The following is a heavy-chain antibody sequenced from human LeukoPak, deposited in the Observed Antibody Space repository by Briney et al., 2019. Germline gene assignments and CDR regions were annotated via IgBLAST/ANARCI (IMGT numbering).Heavy chain of an antibody. V-gene: IGHV3-30*02. J-gene: IGHJ6*03. CDR1: GFTFSSYG. CDR2: IRYDGSNK. Sequence: KAGGSLRLSCAASGFTFSSYGMHSVRQAPGKGLEWVAFIRYDGSNKYYADSVKGRFTISRDNSNNTLYLQMNSLRAEDTAVYYCAKDSPAALYYYYMDVWGKGTTVTVSS. CDR3: AKDSPAALYYYYMDV. D-gene: IGHD2-2*01.